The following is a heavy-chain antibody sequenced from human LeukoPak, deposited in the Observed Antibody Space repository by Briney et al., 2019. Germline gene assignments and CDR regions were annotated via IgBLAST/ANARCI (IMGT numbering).Heavy chain of an antibody. CDR1: GFTFNNYG. V-gene: IGHV3-23*01. CDR2: ISNDGGGT. Sequence: GGSLRLSCAASGFTFNNYGLIWVRQAPGKGLEWVAAISNDGGGTMYAAFVEGRFTISRDNSKNTLFLQMNSLRAEDTALYYCAKGSSGYFADLWGQGTLVTASS. J-gene: IGHJ5*02. CDR3: AKGSSGYFADL. D-gene: IGHD3-22*01.